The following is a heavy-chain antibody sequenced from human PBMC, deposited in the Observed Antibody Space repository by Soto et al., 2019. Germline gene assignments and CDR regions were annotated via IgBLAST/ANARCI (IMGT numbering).Heavy chain of an antibody. V-gene: IGHV3-23*01. Sequence: EVQLLESGGGLVQPGGSLRLSCAASGFTFTSYAMSWVRQAPGKGLEWVSSISGSGGGTYYADSVKGRFTISRDNSKNSLYLQLSTLRVEDTAVYYCAARPGKQWLAAFHYFDCWGHGTLVIVCS. D-gene: IGHD6-19*01. CDR3: AARPGKQWLAAFHYFDC. CDR1: GFTFTSYA. J-gene: IGHJ4*01. CDR2: ISGSGGGT.